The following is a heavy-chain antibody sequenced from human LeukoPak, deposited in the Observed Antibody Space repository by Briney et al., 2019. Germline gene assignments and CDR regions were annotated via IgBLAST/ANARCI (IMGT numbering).Heavy chain of an antibody. D-gene: IGHD6-13*01. CDR2: ISGSGGST. CDR1: GFTFSSYA. CDR3: ARGWESSSWANKAFDI. Sequence: GGSLRLSCGASGFTFSSYAMSWVRQAPGKGLEWVSAISGSGGSTYYADSVKGRFTISRDNPKNTLYLQMNSLRAEDTAVYYCARGWESSSWANKAFDIWGQGTMVTVSS. V-gene: IGHV3-23*01. J-gene: IGHJ3*02.